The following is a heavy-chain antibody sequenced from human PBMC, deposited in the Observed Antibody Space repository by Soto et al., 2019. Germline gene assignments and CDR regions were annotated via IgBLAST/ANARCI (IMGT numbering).Heavy chain of an antibody. D-gene: IGHD2-2*01. V-gene: IGHV3-33*01. CDR2: IWYDGSNK. J-gene: IGHJ2*01. Sequence: QVQLVESGGGVVQPGTSLKLSCAASGFTFSGYGMHWVRQAPGKGLEWVAVIWYDGSNKYYADSVKGRFTISRDNSKNTLYLQMNSLRDEDTAVYYCARGGSRPPHLWGRGTLVTVS. CDR3: ARGGSRPPHL. CDR1: GFTFSGYG.